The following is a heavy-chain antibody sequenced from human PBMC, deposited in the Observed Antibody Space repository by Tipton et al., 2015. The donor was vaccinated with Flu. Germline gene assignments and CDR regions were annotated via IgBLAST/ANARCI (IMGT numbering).Heavy chain of an antibody. D-gene: IGHD5-12*01. CDR1: GGSIRNYY. V-gene: IGHV4-4*07. Sequence: LRLSCTVSGGSIRNYYWSWLRQPAGKGLEWIGRISHSGSTNYNVSLNGRVIMSVDPSKGQLSLRLSSATAADTAKYYCARDLRGYSGYTGGDAFDVWGQVTVVTVSS. CDR3: ARDLRGYSGYTGGDAFDV. CDR2: ISHSGST. J-gene: IGHJ3*01.